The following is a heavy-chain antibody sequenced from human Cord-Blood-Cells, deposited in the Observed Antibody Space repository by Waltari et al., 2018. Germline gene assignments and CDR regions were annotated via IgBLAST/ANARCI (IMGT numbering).Heavy chain of an antibody. Sequence: QVQLVQSGAEVKKPGASVKVSCKASGYNFTGYYMHWVRQAPGQGLEWMGWINPNSGGTNYEQKFQGWVTRTRDTSISTAYMELSRLRADDTAVYYCARVPTGDKGAFDIWGQGTMVTVSS. CDR1: GYNFTGYY. CDR3: ARVPTGDKGAFDI. CDR2: INPNSGGT. D-gene: IGHD7-27*01. J-gene: IGHJ3*02. V-gene: IGHV1-2*04.